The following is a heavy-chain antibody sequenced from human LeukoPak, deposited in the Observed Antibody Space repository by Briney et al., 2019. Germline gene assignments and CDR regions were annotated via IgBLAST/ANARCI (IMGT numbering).Heavy chain of an antibody. V-gene: IGHV4-39*01. J-gene: IGHJ4*02. CDR2: ISYSGST. CDR3: ARRYGDYNLDY. D-gene: IGHD4-17*01. Sequence: SETLSLTCTVSGGSISSSSYYWGWIRQPPGKGLEWIGSISYSGSTYYNPSLKSRVTISADTSKNQVSLELTSVTAADTAVYYCARRYGDYNLDYWGQGTLVTVSS. CDR1: GGSISSSSYY.